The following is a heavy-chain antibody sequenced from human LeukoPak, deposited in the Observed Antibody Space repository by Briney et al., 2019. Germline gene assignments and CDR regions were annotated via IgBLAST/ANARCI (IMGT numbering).Heavy chain of an antibody. D-gene: IGHD6-13*01. J-gene: IGHJ4*02. CDR2: INPNSGGT. CDR3: ARGGSSWDRGNYFDY. CDR1: GGTFSSYA. Sequence: GASVKVSCKASGGTFSSYAISWVRQAPGQGLEWMGWINPNSGGTNYAQKFQGRVTMTRDTSISTAYMELSRLRSDDTAVYYCARGGSSWDRGNYFDYWGQGTLVTVSS. V-gene: IGHV1-2*02.